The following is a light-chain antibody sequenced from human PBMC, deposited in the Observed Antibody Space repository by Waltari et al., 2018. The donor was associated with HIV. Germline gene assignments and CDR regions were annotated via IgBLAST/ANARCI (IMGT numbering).Light chain of an antibody. J-gene: IGLJ2*01. CDR2: GTN. V-gene: IGLV1-40*01. CDR3: QSYDSSLSGWVV. Sequence: QSVLTQPPSVSGAPGQRVTISCTGGSSNIGAGYDVPWYQQLPGTAPTLLIYGTNNRPSGVPDRFSGSKSGTSASLTITGLQAEDEAEYYCQSYDSSLSGWVVFGGGTKVTVL. CDR1: SSNIGAGYD.